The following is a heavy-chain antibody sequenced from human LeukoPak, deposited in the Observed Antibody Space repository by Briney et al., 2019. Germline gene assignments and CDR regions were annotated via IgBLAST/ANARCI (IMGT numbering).Heavy chain of an antibody. Sequence: SETLSLTCTVSSGSVTNYYWSWIRQPPGKTLEWIGFIHYSGSTNYNPSLTSRVTISVDTSKNQFSLNLSSMTAADTAVYYCARCPGQMTYSSSWSDYWGQGTLVTVSS. CDR1: SGSVTNYY. V-gene: IGHV4-59*02. CDR3: ARCPGQMTYSSSWSDY. J-gene: IGHJ4*02. D-gene: IGHD6-13*01. CDR2: IHYSGST.